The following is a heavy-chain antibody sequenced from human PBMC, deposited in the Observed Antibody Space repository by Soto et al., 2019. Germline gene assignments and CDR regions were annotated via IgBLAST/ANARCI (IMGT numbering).Heavy chain of an antibody. V-gene: IGHV3-23*01. J-gene: IGHJ4*02. Sequence: PGGSLRLSCAASGFTFSSYAMSWVRQAPGKGLEWVSAISGSGVSTYYADSVKGRFTISRDNSKNTLYLQMNSLRAEDTAVYYCAKARGYSYGPGDYWGQGTLVTVSS. D-gene: IGHD5-18*01. CDR3: AKARGYSYGPGDY. CDR2: ISGSGVST. CDR1: GFTFSSYA.